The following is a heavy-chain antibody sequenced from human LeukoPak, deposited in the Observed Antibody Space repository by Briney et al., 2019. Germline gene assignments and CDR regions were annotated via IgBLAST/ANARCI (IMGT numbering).Heavy chain of an antibody. CDR3: ASQPSGGYSYGLPNMDV. D-gene: IGHD5-18*01. Sequence: SGGSLRLSCAASGFTFSSYSMNWVRQAPGKGLEWVSSISSSSSYIYYADSVKGRFTISRDNAKNSLYLQMNSLRAEDTAVYYCASQPSGGYSYGLPNMDVWGKGTTVTVSS. V-gene: IGHV3-21*01. J-gene: IGHJ6*03. CDR2: ISSSSSYI. CDR1: GFTFSSYS.